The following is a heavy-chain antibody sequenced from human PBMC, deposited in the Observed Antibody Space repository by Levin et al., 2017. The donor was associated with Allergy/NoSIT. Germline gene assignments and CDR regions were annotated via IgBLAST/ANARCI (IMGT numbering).Heavy chain of an antibody. CDR1: GGSISSSSYY. CDR2: IYYSGST. CDR3: ARHHPVARVCSSCYFTEYFQH. V-gene: IGHV4-39*01. D-gene: IGHD2-15*01. J-gene: IGHJ1*01. Sequence: PSETLSLTCTVSGGSISSSSYYWGWIRQPPGTGLEWIGSIYYSGSTYYNPSLKSRVTISVDTSKNQFSLKLSSVTAADTAVYYCARHHPVARVCSSCYFTEYFQHWGQGTLVTVSS.